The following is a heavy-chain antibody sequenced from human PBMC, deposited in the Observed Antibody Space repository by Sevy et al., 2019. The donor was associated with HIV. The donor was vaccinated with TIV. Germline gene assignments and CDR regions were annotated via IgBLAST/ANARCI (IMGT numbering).Heavy chain of an antibody. J-gene: IGHJ3*02. Sequence: ASVKVSCKASGYTFTSYGISWVRQAPGQGLEWMGWISAYNGNTNYAQKLQGRVTMTTDTSTSTAYMELRSLRSDDTAVYYGARERRAIAARPDAFDIWGQGTMVTVSS. V-gene: IGHV1-18*01. CDR3: ARERRAIAARPDAFDI. CDR2: ISAYNGNT. D-gene: IGHD6-6*01. CDR1: GYTFTSYG.